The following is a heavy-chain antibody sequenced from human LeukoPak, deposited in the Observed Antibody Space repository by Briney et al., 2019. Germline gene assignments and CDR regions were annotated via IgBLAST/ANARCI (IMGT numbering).Heavy chain of an antibody. CDR3: GVVAAGNFYDGLDV. CDR2: ISTSSGDT. CDR1: GFRFSDHY. D-gene: IGHD2-15*01. J-gene: IGHJ6*02. V-gene: IGHV3-11*03. Sequence: PGGSLRLSCAASGFRFSDHYMSWIRQAPGKGLEWISYISTSSGDTQYADSVKGRFTISRDNAEGSLFLQMNSLRVEDTAVYYCGVVAAGNFYDGLDVWGQGTTVTVSS.